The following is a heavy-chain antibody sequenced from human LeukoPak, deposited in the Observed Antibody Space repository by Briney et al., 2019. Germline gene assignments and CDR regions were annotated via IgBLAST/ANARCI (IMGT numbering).Heavy chain of an antibody. CDR1: GFTFSSYG. Sequence: GGSLRLSCAASGFTFSSYGMSWVRQAPGKGLEWVSAISGSGGSTYYADSVKGRFTISRDNSKNTLYLQMNSLRAEDTAVYYCAKDRGPEHAFDIWGQGTMVTVSS. V-gene: IGHV3-23*01. J-gene: IGHJ3*02. CDR3: AKDRGPEHAFDI. D-gene: IGHD6-25*01. CDR2: ISGSGGST.